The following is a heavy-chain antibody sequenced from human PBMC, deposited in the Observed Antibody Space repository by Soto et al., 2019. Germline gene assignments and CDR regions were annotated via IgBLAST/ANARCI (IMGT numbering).Heavy chain of an antibody. J-gene: IGHJ2*01. CDR3: AKDRFTSTVRKYWFFDL. D-gene: IGHD3-10*01. CDR2: ISGGDGDT. V-gene: IGHV3-23*01. Sequence: EVQLLESGGGLVKPGGSLRLSCAASGFTFTNYAMTWVRQAPGKGLEWVSSISGGDGDTSYADSVKGRFTISRDNSENTXXXXXXXXXXXXXXVYYCAKDRFTSTVRKYWFFDLWGRGTLVTV. CDR1: GFTFTNYA.